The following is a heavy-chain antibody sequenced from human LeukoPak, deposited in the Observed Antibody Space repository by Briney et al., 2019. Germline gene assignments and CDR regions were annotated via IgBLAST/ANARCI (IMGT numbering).Heavy chain of an antibody. CDR3: ARDPLYYDSSGYSY. D-gene: IGHD3-22*01. Sequence: SGGSLRLSCAASGFTFSDYYMSWIRQAPGKGLEWVSYISSSGSTIYYADSVKGRFTISRDNAKNSLYPQMNSLRAEDTAVYYCARDPLYYDSSGYSYWGQGTLVTVSS. V-gene: IGHV3-11*01. J-gene: IGHJ4*02. CDR1: GFTFSDYY. CDR2: ISSSGSTI.